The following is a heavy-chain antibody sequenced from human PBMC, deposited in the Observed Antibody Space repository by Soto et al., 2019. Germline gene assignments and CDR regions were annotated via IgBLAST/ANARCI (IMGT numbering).Heavy chain of an antibody. CDR1: GFTFSSYS. CDR3: ARGIYYYDSSVYYSY. Sequence: EVQLVESGGGLVKPGGSLRLSCAASGFTFSSYSMNWVRQAPGMGLEWVSSISSSSSYIYYADSVKGRFTISRDNAKNSLYLQMNSLRAEDTAVYYCARGIYYYDSSVYYSYWGQGTLVTVSS. J-gene: IGHJ4*02. V-gene: IGHV3-21*01. CDR2: ISSSSSYI. D-gene: IGHD3-22*01.